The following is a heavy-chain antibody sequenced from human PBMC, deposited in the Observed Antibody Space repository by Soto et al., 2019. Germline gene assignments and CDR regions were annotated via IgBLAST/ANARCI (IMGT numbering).Heavy chain of an antibody. D-gene: IGHD2-2*01. CDR2: INPSGGST. Sequence: ASVKVSCKASGYTFTSYYMHWVRQAPGQGLEWMGIINPSGGSTSYAQKFQGRVTMTRDTSTSTVYMELSSPRSEDTAVYYCARVLQVVPATAEAFDYWGQGTLVTVSS. J-gene: IGHJ4*02. V-gene: IGHV1-46*01. CDR3: ARVLQVVPATAEAFDY. CDR1: GYTFTSYY.